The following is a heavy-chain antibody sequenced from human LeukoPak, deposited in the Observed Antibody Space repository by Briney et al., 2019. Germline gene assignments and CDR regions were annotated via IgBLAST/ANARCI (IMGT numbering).Heavy chain of an antibody. CDR3: AGGVRGGRFHALTN. CDR1: GFIVSSNY. D-gene: IGHD1-26*01. J-gene: IGHJ4*02. Sequence: GGSLRLSCAASGFIVSSNYMTWVRQAPGTGLEWVSTIYSGGSTYYADSVKGRFTISGDNPKNTLYLQMNSLRAEDTAVYYCAGGVRGGRFHALTNWGQGTLVTVSS. V-gene: IGHV3-66*01. CDR2: IYSGGST.